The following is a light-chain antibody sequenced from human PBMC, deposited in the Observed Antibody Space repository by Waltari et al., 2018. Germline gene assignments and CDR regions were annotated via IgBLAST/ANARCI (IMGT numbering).Light chain of an antibody. Sequence: EIVLTQSPGTLSLSPGERATLSCRASQTVRTTYLAWYKQKTGQAPTLRIYGASSRATGIPDRFSGSGSGTDFSLTISSLEPEDFAVYYCQQYDISPLTFGGGTKVEIK. CDR2: GAS. CDR1: QTVRTTY. J-gene: IGKJ4*01. CDR3: QQYDISPLT. V-gene: IGKV3-20*01.